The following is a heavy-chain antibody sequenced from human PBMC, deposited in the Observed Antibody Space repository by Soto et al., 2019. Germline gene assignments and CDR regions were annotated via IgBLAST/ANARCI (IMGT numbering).Heavy chain of an antibody. CDR2: ISGSGGST. CDR1: GFTFSSYA. D-gene: IGHD2-8*01. V-gene: IGHV3-23*01. CDR3: AKDPHHCTNGVCQSINWFEP. Sequence: PGGSLRLSCAASGFTFSSYAMSWVRQAPGKGLEWVSAISGSGGSTYYADSVKGRFTISRDNSKNTLYLQMNSLRAEDTAVYYCAKDPHHCTNGVCQSINWFEPWCQGTLENVFS. J-gene: IGHJ5*02.